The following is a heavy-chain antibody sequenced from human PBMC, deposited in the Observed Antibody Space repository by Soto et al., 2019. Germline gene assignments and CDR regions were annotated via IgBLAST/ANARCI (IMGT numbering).Heavy chain of an antibody. CDR3: ALIPGGNSDLGY. Sequence: QVQLVESGGGVVQPGRSLRLSCAASGFTFSSYGMHWVRQAPGKGLEWVAVISYDGSNKYYADSVKGRFTISRDNYKHTLYLQMSGLRAEDTAVYYCALIPGGNSDLGYWGQGTLVTVSS. CDR1: GFTFSSYG. CDR2: ISYDGSNK. J-gene: IGHJ4*02. V-gene: IGHV3-30*03. D-gene: IGHD2-21*02.